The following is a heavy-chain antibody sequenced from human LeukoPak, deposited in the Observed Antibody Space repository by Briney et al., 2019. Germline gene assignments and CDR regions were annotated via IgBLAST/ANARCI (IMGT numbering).Heavy chain of an antibody. CDR2: INNDGSSI. V-gene: IGHV3-74*01. J-gene: IGHJ4*02. CDR3: ARDPGIASAGTVGYFDY. Sequence: GGSLRLSCAASGFTFSSYAMHWVRQAPGKGLVWVSRINNDGSSISYADSVQGRFTISRDNAKNTLYLQMNSLRAEDTAVYYCARDPGIASAGTVGYFDYWGQGILVTVSS. D-gene: IGHD6-13*01. CDR1: GFTFSSYA.